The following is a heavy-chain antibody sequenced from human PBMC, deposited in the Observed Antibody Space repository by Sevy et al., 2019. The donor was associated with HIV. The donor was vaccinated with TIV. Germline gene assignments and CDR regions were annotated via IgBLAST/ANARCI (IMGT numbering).Heavy chain of an antibody. CDR2: IWYDGSNK. CDR3: AREDCSGGSCYSDH. J-gene: IGHJ4*02. CDR1: GFTFSSYG. Sequence: GGSLRLSCAASGFTFSSYGMHWVCQAPGKGLEWVAVIWYDGSNKYYADSVKGRFTISRDNSKNTLYLQMNSLRAEDTAVYYCAREDCSGGSCYSDHWGQGTLVTVSS. D-gene: IGHD2-15*01. V-gene: IGHV3-33*01.